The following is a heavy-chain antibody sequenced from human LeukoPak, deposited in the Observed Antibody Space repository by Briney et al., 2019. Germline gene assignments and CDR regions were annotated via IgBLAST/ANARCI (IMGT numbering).Heavy chain of an antibody. D-gene: IGHD2-15*01. CDR1: GGSISSSSYY. V-gene: IGHV4-39*07. CDR3: ARVVVVVAATRYGMDV. CDR2: IYYSGST. Sequence: SETLSLTCTVSGGSISSSSYYWGWIRQPPGKGLEWIGSIYYSGSTYYNPSLKSRVTISVDTSKNQFSLKLSSVTAADTAVYYCARVVVVVAATRYGMDVWGQGTTVTVSS. J-gene: IGHJ6*02.